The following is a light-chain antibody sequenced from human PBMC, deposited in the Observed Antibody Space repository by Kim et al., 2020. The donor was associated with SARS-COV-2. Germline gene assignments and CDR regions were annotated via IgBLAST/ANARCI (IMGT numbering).Light chain of an antibody. CDR3: QQSHSTPYT. J-gene: IGKJ2*01. CDR2: AAS. V-gene: IGKV1-39*01. Sequence: DIQMTQSPSSLSGSMGDRVTITCRASQTISTFLNWYQQKPGKAPKLLISAASSLASGVPSRFSGSGSGTDFTLTISSLQPEDFATYYCQQSHSTPYTFGQGTKLEI. CDR1: QTISTF.